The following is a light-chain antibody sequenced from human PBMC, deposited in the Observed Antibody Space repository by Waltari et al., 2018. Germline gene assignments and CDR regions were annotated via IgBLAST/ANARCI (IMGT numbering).Light chain of an antibody. CDR2: GAS. J-gene: IGKJ1*01. CDR1: QSVSSAY. CDR3: QQYGTSPWT. V-gene: IGKV3-20*01. Sequence: EIVLTQSPGTLSLSPGERATLSCRASQSVSSAYLAWYQQKPGQAPRLLMFGASSRATGIPDRFSGSGSATEFTLTISGLEPEDFAVYYCQQYGTSPWTFGQGTKVEIK.